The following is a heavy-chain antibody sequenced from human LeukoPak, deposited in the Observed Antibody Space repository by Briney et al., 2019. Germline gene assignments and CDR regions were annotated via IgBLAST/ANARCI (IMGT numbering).Heavy chain of an antibody. CDR3: ARAISIPNWFDP. Sequence: ASVKVSCKVSGYTLTELSMHWVRQAPGKGLEWMGGFDPEDGETIYAQKFQGRVTMTTDTSTSTAYMELRSLRSDDTAVYYCARAISIPNWFDPWGQGTLVTVSS. V-gene: IGHV1-24*01. CDR1: GYTLTELS. D-gene: IGHD3-3*02. CDR2: FDPEDGET. J-gene: IGHJ5*02.